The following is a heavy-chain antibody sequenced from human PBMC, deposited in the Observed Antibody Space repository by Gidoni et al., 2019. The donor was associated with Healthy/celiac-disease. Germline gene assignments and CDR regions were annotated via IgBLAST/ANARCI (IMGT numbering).Heavy chain of an antibody. Sequence: EVQLVQSGAEVKTPGESLRISCKGSGYSFTSYWISWVRQMPGKGLEWMGRIDPSDSYTNYSPSFQGHVTISADKSISTAYLQWSSLKASDTAMYYCARQPDYGDYEILFDYWGQGTLVTVSS. CDR2: IDPSDSYT. V-gene: IGHV5-10-1*01. D-gene: IGHD4-17*01. CDR3: ARQPDYGDYEILFDY. J-gene: IGHJ4*02. CDR1: GYSFTSYW.